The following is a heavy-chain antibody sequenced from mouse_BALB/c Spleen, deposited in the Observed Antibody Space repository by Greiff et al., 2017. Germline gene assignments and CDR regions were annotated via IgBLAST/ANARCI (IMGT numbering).Heavy chain of an antibody. D-gene: IGHD2-3*01. J-gene: IGHJ4*01. CDR1: GFTFTDYY. CDR3: ARDRWLLRGYYAMDY. Sequence: EVMLVESGGGLVQPGGSLRLSCATSGFTFTDYYMSWVRQPPGKALEWLGFIRNKANGYTTEYSASVKGRFTISRDNSQSILYLQMNTLRAEDSATYYCARDRWLLRGYYAMDYWGQGTAVTVSS. V-gene: IGHV7-3*02. CDR2: IRNKANGYTT.